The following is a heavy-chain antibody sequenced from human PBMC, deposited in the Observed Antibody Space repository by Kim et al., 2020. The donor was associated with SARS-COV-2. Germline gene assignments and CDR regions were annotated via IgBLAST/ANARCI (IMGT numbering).Heavy chain of an antibody. D-gene: IGHD2-2*01. V-gene: IGHV3-23*03. CDR2: IYSGGSST. J-gene: IGHJ6*01. CDR3: AKDSRPGCCSSTSCSNPPDGGVDV. Sequence: GGSLRLSCAASGFTFSSYAMSWVRQAPGKGLEWVSVIYSGGSSTYYADSVKGRFTISRDNSKNTLYLQMNSLRAEDTAVYYCAKDSRPGCCSSTSCSNPPDGGVDVWGQGTTVTVSS. CDR1: GFTFSSYA.